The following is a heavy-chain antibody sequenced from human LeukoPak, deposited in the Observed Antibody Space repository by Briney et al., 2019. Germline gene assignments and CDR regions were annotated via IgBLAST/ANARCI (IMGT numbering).Heavy chain of an antibody. CDR1: GGSISSYY. CDR2: ISYSGST. J-gene: IGHJ5*02. D-gene: IGHD1-1*01. CDR3: AREGTAGTNLNWFDP. V-gene: IGHV4-59*01. Sequence: SETLSLTCTVSGGSISSYYWSWIRQPPGKGLEWIGYISYSGSTNFNPSLKSRVTTSVDTSKNRFSLKLSSVTAADTAVYYCAREGTAGTNLNWFDPWGQGTLVTVSS.